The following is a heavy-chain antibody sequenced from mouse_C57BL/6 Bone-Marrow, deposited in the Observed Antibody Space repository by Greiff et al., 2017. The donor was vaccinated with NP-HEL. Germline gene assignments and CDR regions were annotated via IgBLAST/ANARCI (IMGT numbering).Heavy chain of an antibody. J-gene: IGHJ2*01. Sequence: QVQLKQSGAELVKPGASVKMSCKASGYTFTSYWITWVKQRPGQGLEWIGDIYPGSGSTNYNEKFKSKATLTVDTSSSTAYMQLSSLTSEDSAVYYCARKITTVVRDYWGQGTTLTVSS. V-gene: IGHV1-55*01. CDR2: IYPGSGST. CDR3: ARKITTVVRDY. CDR1: GYTFTSYW. D-gene: IGHD1-1*01.